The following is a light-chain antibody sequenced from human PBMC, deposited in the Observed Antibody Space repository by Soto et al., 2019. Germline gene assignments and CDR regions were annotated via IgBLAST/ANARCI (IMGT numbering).Light chain of an antibody. Sequence: QSALTQPPSASGSPGQSVTISCTGTSSDVGGYNYVSWYQQHPGKAPKLMIYEVSKRPSGVPDRFSGSKSGNTASLTVSGLQAADEADYYCSSYAGSTHVVFGGGTKLTVL. J-gene: IGLJ2*01. CDR3: SSYAGSTHVV. V-gene: IGLV2-8*01. CDR2: EVS. CDR1: SSDVGGYNY.